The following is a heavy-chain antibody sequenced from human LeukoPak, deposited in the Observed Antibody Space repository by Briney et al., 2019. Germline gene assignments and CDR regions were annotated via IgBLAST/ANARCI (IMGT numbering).Heavy chain of an antibody. CDR3: VGQTHKDY. CDR1: GFTVSNSY. J-gene: IGHJ4*02. V-gene: IGHV3-53*01. Sequence: GGSLRLSXAASGFTVSNSYMSWVRQAPGKGLEWVSVLYSGGGAYCTDSVRGRFTISRDSSKNTLYLQMNSLRADDTAVYYCVGQTHKDYWGQGTLVTVSS. CDR2: LYSGGGA.